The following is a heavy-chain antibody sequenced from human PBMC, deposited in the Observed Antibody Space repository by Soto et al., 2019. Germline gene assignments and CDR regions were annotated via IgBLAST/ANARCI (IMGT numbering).Heavy chain of an antibody. CDR3: ARDLGYCRSGTCYREWFDP. CDR2: VRGDNGHT. CDR1: GYTFTTHG. D-gene: IGHD2-15*01. V-gene: IGHV1-18*01. Sequence: QVQLVQSVAEVKKPGASVKVSCKASGYTFTTHGISWVRQVPGQGLEWMGWVRGDNGHTNYAQSLQGRVTMTTDTSTNSAYMELRSLRPDDTAVYYCARDLGYCRSGTCYREWFDPWGQGTLVTVSS. J-gene: IGHJ5*02.